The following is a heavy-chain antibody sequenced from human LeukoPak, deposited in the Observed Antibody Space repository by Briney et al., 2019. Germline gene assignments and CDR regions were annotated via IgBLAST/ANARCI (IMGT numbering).Heavy chain of an antibody. J-gene: IGHJ4*02. CDR1: GYTFTSYS. CDR3: ARASIFGDDY. D-gene: IGHD3-3*01. Sequence: ASVKVSCKASGYTFTSYSLHWVRQAPGQGLEWMGWISGYDGNTDYVQKLQGRVTVTTDTSTSTAYMELRSLTSDDTAVYYCARASIFGDDYWGQGTLVTVSS. V-gene: IGHV1-18*01. CDR2: ISGYDGNT.